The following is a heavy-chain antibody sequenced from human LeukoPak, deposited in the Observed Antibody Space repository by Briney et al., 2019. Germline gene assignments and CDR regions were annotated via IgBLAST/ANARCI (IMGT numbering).Heavy chain of an antibody. CDR1: GFTFSSYS. CDR2: ISNSVSTT. D-gene: IGHD5-18*01. J-gene: IGHJ4*02. Sequence: TGRSLRLSCVVSGFTFSSYSMTWVRQAAGKGLEWVSYISNSVSTTYYAESVEGRFTISRDNAKNSLYLQMNSLRVEDTAVYYCARDGGYSYEIDYWGQGTLVTVSS. CDR3: ARDGGYSYEIDY. V-gene: IGHV3-48*01.